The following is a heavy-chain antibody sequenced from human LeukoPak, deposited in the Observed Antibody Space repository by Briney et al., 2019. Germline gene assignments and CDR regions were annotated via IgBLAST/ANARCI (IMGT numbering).Heavy chain of an antibody. CDR2: IYHSGST. CDR1: GYSISSGYY. V-gene: IGHV4-38-2*02. D-gene: IGHD5-18*01. CDR3: ARRGYSYGWDAFDI. J-gene: IGHJ3*02. Sequence: PSETLSLTCTVFGYSISSGYYWGWIRQPPGKGLEWIGCIYHSGSTYYNPSLKSRVTLSVDTSKNQFSLKLSSVTAADTAVYYCARRGYSYGWDAFDIWGQGTMVTVSS.